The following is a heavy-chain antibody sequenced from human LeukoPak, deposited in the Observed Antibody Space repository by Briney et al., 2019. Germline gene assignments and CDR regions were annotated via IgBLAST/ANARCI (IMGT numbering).Heavy chain of an antibody. Sequence: PSETLSPTCTVSGGSISSYYWSWIRQPPGKGLEWIGYIYYSGSTNFNPSLKSRVTISKDTSENQFSLKLSSVTAADTAVYFCARETILRAANWFDPWGQGTLVTVSS. CDR3: ARETILRAANWFDP. D-gene: IGHD3-3*01. J-gene: IGHJ5*02. V-gene: IGHV4-59*01. CDR2: IYYSGST. CDR1: GGSISSYY.